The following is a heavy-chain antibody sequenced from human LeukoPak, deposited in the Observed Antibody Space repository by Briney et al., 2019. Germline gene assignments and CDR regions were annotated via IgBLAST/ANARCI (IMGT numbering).Heavy chain of an antibody. CDR2: ISYDGSNK. J-gene: IGHJ4*02. CDR3: AKDWADSYGDY. Sequence: PGGSLRLSCAASGFTFSSYGMHWVRQAPGKGLEWVAVISYDGSNKYYADSVKGRFTISRDNSKNTLYLQMNSLRAEDTAVYYCAKDWADSYGDYWGQGTLVTVSS. V-gene: IGHV3-30*18. CDR1: GFTFSSYG. D-gene: IGHD5-18*01.